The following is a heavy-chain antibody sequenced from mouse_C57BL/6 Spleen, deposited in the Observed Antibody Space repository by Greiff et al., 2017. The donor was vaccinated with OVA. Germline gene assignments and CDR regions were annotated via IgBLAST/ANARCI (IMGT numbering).Heavy chain of an antibody. D-gene: IGHD1-1*01. V-gene: IGHV1-15*01. CDR3: TRWDYYGSSLYYAMDY. Sequence: LKESGAELVRPGASVTLSCKASVYTFTDYEMHWVKQTPVHGLEWIGAIDPETGGTAYNQKFKGKAILTADKSSSTAYMELRSLTSEDSAVYYCTRWDYYGSSLYYAMDYWGQGTSVTVSS. CDR2: IDPETGGT. J-gene: IGHJ4*01. CDR1: VYTFTDYE.